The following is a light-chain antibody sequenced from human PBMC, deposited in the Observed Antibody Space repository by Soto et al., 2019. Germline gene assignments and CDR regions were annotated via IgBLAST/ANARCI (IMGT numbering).Light chain of an antibody. V-gene: IGKV3-15*01. J-gene: IGKJ1*01. CDR2: AXS. CDR3: HQDDLSTCT. Sequence: EVAMTQTPNTLSVSPGARATLTXRASRSFGNGFAWYPQDPGXAPRXXXYAXSASAPGFPARCSASGSGTEFTLTISILQADDVGSYCWHQDDLSTCTFGQGTKVDIK. CDR1: RSFGNG.